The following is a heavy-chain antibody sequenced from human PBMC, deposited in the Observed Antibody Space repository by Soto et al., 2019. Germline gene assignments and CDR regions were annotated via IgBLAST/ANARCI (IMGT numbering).Heavy chain of an antibody. D-gene: IGHD1-26*01. J-gene: IGHJ4*02. V-gene: IGHV3-15*02. CDR3: TSNADAKVGTLSY. Sequence: EVQLVESGGALVEPGGSLRLSCAASGFTFNNARMSWVRQAPGKGLAWVGRIDGGKTDFAAPVEGRFTFSRDESRNTLFLQMNSLKTEDTGVYYRTSNADAKVGTLSYWGQGTLVTVSS. CDR1: GFTFNNAR. CDR2: IDGGKT.